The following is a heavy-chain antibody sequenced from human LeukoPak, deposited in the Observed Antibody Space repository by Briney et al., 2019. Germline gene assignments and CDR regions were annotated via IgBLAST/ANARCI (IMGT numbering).Heavy chain of an antibody. V-gene: IGHV4-59*08. Sequence: SETLSLTCTVSGGSISSYYWSWIRHPPGKGLEWIGFIYYSGITTYNPSLKSRVTISVDTSRNQFSLKMNSMTATDTALYYCAAGRMITEVNALDYWGQGTLVTVSS. CDR2: IYYSGIT. CDR1: GGSISSYY. CDR3: AAGRMITEVNALDY. J-gene: IGHJ4*02. D-gene: IGHD3-22*01.